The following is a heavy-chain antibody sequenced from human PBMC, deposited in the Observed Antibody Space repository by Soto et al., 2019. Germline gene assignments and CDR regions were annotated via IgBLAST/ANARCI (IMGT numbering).Heavy chain of an antibody. J-gene: IGHJ4*02. CDR3: AGSPYYANNDFHDY. D-gene: IGHD3-16*01. Sequence: GGSLRLSCAASGFTFNTYEMNWVRQAPGKGLEWVSYISNSGATIYYADSVKGRFTVSRDNAENSLYLQMNSLRAEDTAVYYCAGSPYYANNDFHDYWGQGTLVTVSS. CDR1: GFTFNTYE. V-gene: IGHV3-48*03. CDR2: ISNSGATI.